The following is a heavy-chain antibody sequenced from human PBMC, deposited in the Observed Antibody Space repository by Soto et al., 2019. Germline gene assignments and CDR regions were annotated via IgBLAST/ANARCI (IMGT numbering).Heavy chain of an antibody. D-gene: IGHD1-1*01. Sequence: SETLSLTCTVSGGSISSYYWSWIRQPPGKGLEWIGYIYYSGSTNYNPSLKSRVTISVDTSKNQFSLKLSSVTAADTAVYYCARDYPLRLGNWFDPWGQGTLVTVSS. V-gene: IGHV4-59*01. CDR3: ARDYPLRLGNWFDP. CDR2: IYYSGST. J-gene: IGHJ5*02. CDR1: GGSISSYY.